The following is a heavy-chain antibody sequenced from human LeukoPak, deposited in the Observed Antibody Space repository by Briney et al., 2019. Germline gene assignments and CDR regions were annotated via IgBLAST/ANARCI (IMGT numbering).Heavy chain of an antibody. Sequence: SGGSLRLSCAASGFTFSTYCMHWLRQAPGKGLVWVSRVSPDGTRADYADSVKGRFTISRDNAKNTVSMKMKSLRTEHTAVYYCATGKKGTGAFFDFWGQGSLVTVSS. CDR3: ATGKKGTGAFFDF. CDR1: GFTFSTYC. D-gene: IGHD1-1*01. CDR2: VSPDGTRA. V-gene: IGHV3-74*01. J-gene: IGHJ4*02.